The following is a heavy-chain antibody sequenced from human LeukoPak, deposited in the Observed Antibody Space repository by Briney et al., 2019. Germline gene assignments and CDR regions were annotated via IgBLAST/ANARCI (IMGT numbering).Heavy chain of an antibody. CDR1: GFTFSSYA. V-gene: IGHV3-23*01. D-gene: IGHD2-8*01. CDR3: AKDRSHCINGVCHNYYYMDV. Sequence: GGSLRLSCAASGFTFSSYALSWVRQAPGKGLEWVSTVSGSGGRTDYADSVKGRFTISRDNPKNTLYLQMNSLRAEDTAVYYCAKDRSHCINGVCHNYYYMDVWGKGTTVTVSS. CDR2: VSGSGGRT. J-gene: IGHJ6*03.